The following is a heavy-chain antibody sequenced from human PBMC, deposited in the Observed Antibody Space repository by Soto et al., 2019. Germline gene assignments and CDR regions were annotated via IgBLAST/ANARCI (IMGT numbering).Heavy chain of an antibody. Sequence: QVQLQESGPGLVKPSQTLSLTCTVSGGSISSGGYYWSWIRQHPGKGLEWIGYIYYSGSTYYNPSLKSRVTISVDTSKNQFSLKLSSVTAADTAVYYCARGIVVVTSDAFDIWGQGTTVTVSS. V-gene: IGHV4-31*03. CDR3: ARGIVVVTSDAFDI. CDR2: IYYSGST. CDR1: GGSISSGGYY. J-gene: IGHJ3*02. D-gene: IGHD3-22*01.